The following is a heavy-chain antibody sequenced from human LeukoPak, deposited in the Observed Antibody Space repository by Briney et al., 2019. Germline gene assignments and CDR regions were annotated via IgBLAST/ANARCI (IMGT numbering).Heavy chain of an antibody. J-gene: IGHJ3*02. V-gene: IGHV3-48*04. CDR3: AREGRYYGSGSHRDGFDI. D-gene: IGHD3-10*01. CDR2: ISSSSRTI. Sequence: PGGSLRLSCAASEFTFSSSGMTWVRQAPGKGLEWVSYISSSSRTIYYADSVKGRFTISRDNAKNSLYLQMNSLTAEDTAIYYCAREGRYYGSGSHRDGFDIWGQGTMVTVSS. CDR1: EFTFSSSG.